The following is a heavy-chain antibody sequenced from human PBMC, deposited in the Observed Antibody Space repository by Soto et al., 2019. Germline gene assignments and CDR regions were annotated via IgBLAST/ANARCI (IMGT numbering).Heavy chain of an antibody. V-gene: IGHV1-2*02. Sequence: ASVKVSCKASGDTFTANYIHWVRQAPGQGFEWMGWINPKSGGTKYPQKFQGRVTMTRDTSLSAVYMTLTRLTSDDMAVYYCARDPANGGGSAGFDYWGQGTLVPVSS. D-gene: IGHD1-26*01. CDR1: GDTFTANY. CDR3: ARDPANGGGSAGFDY. CDR2: INPKSGGT. J-gene: IGHJ4*02.